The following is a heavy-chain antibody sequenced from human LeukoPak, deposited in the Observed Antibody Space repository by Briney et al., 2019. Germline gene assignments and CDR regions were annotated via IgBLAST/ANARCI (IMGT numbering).Heavy chain of an antibody. CDR3: VRGGSNYGIIIYSRYFAY. CDR1: RFTFSNAW. Sequence: PGGSLRLSCAASRFTFSNAWMSWVRQAPGKGLEWVSGINTNGDRTSYADSVKGRFTLSRDNSKNTLYLQMNSLRAEDTAVYYCVRGGSNYGIIIYSRYFAYWGQGTLVTVSS. CDR2: INTNGDRT. D-gene: IGHD3-16*01. J-gene: IGHJ4*02. V-gene: IGHV3-23*01.